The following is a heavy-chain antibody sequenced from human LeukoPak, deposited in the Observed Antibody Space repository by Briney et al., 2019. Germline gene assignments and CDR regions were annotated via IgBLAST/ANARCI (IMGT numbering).Heavy chain of an antibody. CDR1: GYSFTSYW. D-gene: IGHD2-21*02. CDR2: IYPGDSDT. J-gene: IGHJ4*02. CDR3: ARRVAAIGGYFDY. Sequence: GESLKISCKGSGYSFTSYWIGWVRQMPGKSLEWMGIIYPGDSDTRYSPSFQGQVTISADKSISTAYLQWSSLKASDTAMYYCARRVAAIGGYFDYWGQGTLVTVSS. V-gene: IGHV5-51*01.